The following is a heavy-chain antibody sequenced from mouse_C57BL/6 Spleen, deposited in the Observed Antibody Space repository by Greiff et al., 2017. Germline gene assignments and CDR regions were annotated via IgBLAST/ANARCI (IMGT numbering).Heavy chain of an antibody. CDR1: GFTFSDYG. CDR3: ARGGANWDQDYFDD. CDR2: ISSGSSTI. J-gene: IGHJ2*01. V-gene: IGHV5-17*01. D-gene: IGHD4-1*01. Sequence: EVMLVECGGGLVKPGGSLKLSCAASGFTFSDYGMHWVRQAPEKGLEWVAYISSGSSTIYYADTVKGRFTISRDNAKNTLFLQMTSLRSEDTAMYYCARGGANWDQDYFDDGGQGTTLTGAS.